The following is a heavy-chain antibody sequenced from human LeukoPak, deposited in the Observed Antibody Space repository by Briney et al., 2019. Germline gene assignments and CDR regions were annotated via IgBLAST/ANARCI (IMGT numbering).Heavy chain of an antibody. CDR1: GFTFSSYA. V-gene: IGHV3-23*01. Sequence: GGSLRLSCAASGFTFSSYAMSWVRQAPGKGLECVSGISAGGGSTYYADSVKGRLTVSRDNSKNTLYLQMNSLRAEDTAVYYCARVNGGYYFDYWGQGTLVTVSS. CDR3: ARVNGGYYFDY. J-gene: IGHJ4*02. CDR2: ISAGGGST.